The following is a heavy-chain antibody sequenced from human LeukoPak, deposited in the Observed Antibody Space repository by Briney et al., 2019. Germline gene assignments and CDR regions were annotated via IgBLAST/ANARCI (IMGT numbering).Heavy chain of an antibody. CDR3: ARGGYSYGYAGL. CDR1: GYTFTSYD. CDR2: MNPNSGNT. J-gene: IGHJ4*02. Sequence: ASVKVSCKASGYTFTSYDINWVRQATGQGLEWMGWMNPNSGNTGYAQKFQGRVTMTRNTSISTAYMELSSLRSEDTAVYYCARGGYSYGYAGLWGQGTLVTVSS. D-gene: IGHD5-18*01. V-gene: IGHV1-8*01.